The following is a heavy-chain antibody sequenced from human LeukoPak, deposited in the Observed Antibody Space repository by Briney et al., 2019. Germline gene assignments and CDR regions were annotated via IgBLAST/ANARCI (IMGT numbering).Heavy chain of an antibody. CDR3: ARGGTMSTVPL. Sequence: KPSETLSLTCTVSGGSISSYYWSWIRQPPGKGLEGIGSIYYSGSSRSTNYNPSLKSRVTISVDTSKNQFSLKLSSVTAADTAVYYCARGGTMSTVPLWGQGTLVTVSS. CDR1: GGSISSYY. D-gene: IGHD4-17*01. V-gene: IGHV4-59*08. J-gene: IGHJ4*02. CDR2: IYYSGSSRST.